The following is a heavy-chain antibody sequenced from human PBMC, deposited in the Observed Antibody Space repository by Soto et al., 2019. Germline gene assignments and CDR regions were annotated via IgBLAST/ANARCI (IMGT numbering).Heavy chain of an antibody. V-gene: IGHV1-2*04. CDR3: ARDDSSWYGGGAFDI. D-gene: IGHD6-13*01. J-gene: IGHJ3*02. CDR1: GYTFTGCY. CDR2: INPNSGGT. Sequence: SVEVSCKASGYTFTGCYMHWVRQAPGQGLEWMGWINPNSGGTNYAQKFQGWVTMTRDTSISTAYMELSRLRSDDTAVYYCARDDSSWYGGGAFDIWGQGTMVTVSS.